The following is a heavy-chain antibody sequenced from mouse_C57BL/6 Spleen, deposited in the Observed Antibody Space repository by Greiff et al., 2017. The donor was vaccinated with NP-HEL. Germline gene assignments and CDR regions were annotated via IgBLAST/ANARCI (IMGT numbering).Heavy chain of an antibody. D-gene: IGHD1-1*01. CDR3: ARQYYGSSWFAY. Sequence: QVQLKQPGAELVKPGASVKMSCKASGYTFTSYWITWVKQRPGQGLEWIGDIYPGSGSTNYNEKFKSKATLTVDTSSSTAYMQLSSLTSEDSAVYYCARQYYGSSWFAYWGQGTLVTVSA. J-gene: IGHJ3*01. CDR1: GYTFTSYW. V-gene: IGHV1-55*01. CDR2: IYPGSGST.